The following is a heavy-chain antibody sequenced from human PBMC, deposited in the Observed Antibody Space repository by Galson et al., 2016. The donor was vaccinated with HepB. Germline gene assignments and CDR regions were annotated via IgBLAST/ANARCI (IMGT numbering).Heavy chain of an antibody. V-gene: IGHV3-23*01. CDR3: VKWGLCSNTCSTAPH. J-gene: IGHJ4*02. D-gene: IGHD2-2*01. CDR1: GFPFSGYA. CDR2: ISGSGDII. Sequence: SLRLSCAASGFPFSGYAMNWVRQAPGKGLEWVSVISGSGDIINYADSVKGRFTNSRDNSHKPLYMQMNSLRVEDTALYYCVKWGLCSNTCSTAPHLGQGTPVTVSS.